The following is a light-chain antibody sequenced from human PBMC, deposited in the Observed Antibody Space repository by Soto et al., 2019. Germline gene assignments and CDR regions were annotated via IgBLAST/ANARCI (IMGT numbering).Light chain of an antibody. CDR1: SSDVGAYNY. Sequence: QSVLTQPASVSGSPGQSITISCTGTSSDVGAYNYVSWYQQHPGKAPKLMIFEVNNRPSGVSNRFSVSKSGNTASLAISGLQAEDEADYYCSSYTSSSTLVFGGGTKLTVL. CDR3: SSYTSSSTLV. J-gene: IGLJ2*01. CDR2: EVN. V-gene: IGLV2-14*01.